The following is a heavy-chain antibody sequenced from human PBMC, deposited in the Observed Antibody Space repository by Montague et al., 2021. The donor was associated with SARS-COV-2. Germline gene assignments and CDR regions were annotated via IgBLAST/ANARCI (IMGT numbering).Heavy chain of an antibody. CDR1: GGSISSGGYY. J-gene: IGHJ2*01. CDR2: IYYSGST. CDR3: ARVHIVVVTAMRYFDL. V-gene: IGHV4-31*03. Sequence: TLSLPCTVSGGSISSGGYYWSWIRQHPGKGLEWIGYIYYSGSTYYNPSLKSRVTISVDTSKNQFSLKLSSVTAADTAVYYCARVHIVVVTAMRYFDLWGRGTLVTVAS. D-gene: IGHD2-21*02.